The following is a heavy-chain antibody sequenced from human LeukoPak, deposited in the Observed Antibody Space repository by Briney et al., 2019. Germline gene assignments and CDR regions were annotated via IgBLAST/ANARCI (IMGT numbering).Heavy chain of an antibody. CDR1: GGSISSSCYY. V-gene: IGHV4-39*01. CDR2: IYYSGST. CDR3: ARFCSSTSCYLAFDI. D-gene: IGHD2-2*01. J-gene: IGHJ3*02. Sequence: SETLSLTCTVSGGSISSSCYYWGWIRQPPGKGLEWIGSIYYSGSTYYNPSLKSRVTISVDTSKNQFSLKLSSVTAADTAVYYCARFCSSTSCYLAFDIWGQGTMVTVSS.